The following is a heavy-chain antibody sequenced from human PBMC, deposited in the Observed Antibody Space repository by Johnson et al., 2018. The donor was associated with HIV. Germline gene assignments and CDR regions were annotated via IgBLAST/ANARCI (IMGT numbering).Heavy chain of an antibody. D-gene: IGHD1-1*01. CDR1: GLTFNVYA. Sequence: VQLVESGGGLVQPGRSLRLSCAASGLTFNVYAMHWVRQAPGKGLEWVSGISWNSDAIKYADSVRGRFTISRDNAKNSLYLQMGSLRAEDMAVYYCAREVEEEGHDAFDIWGQGTMVTVSS. V-gene: IGHV3-9*03. CDR3: AREVEEEGHDAFDI. J-gene: IGHJ3*02. CDR2: ISWNSDAI.